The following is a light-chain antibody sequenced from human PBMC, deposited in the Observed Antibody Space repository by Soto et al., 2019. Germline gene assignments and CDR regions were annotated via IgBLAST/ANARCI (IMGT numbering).Light chain of an antibody. V-gene: IGKV3-20*01. J-gene: IGKJ3*01. CDR2: GAS. CDR1: QSVTNNY. Sequence: EIVLTQSPDTLSLSPGERATLSCRASQSVTNNYLAWYQQRPGQAPRLLIFGASYRATGIPDRFSGSGSGTDFTLTISRLEPEDFAVYYCQQYSSSPPEFTFGPGTRVESK. CDR3: QQYSSSPPEFT.